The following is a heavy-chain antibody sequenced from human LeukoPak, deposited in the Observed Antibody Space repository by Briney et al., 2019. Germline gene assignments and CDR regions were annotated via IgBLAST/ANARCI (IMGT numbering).Heavy chain of an antibody. CDR2: IIPIFGTA. V-gene: IGHV1-69*13. CDR3: ARGDYSYGSRY. J-gene: IGHJ4*02. D-gene: IGHD5-18*01. CDR1: GGTFSSYA. Sequence: SVKVSCKASGGTFSSYAIRWVRQAPGQGLEWMGRIIPIFGTANYAQKFQGRVTITPDESTSTAYMELSSLRSEDTAVYYCARGDYSYGSRYWGQGTLVTVSS.